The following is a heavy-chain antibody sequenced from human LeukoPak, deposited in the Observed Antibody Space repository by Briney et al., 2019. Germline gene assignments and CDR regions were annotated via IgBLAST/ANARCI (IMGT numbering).Heavy chain of an antibody. D-gene: IGHD2-8*01. V-gene: IGHV4-59*03. CDR1: GASISSSY. CDR2: IYNRDT. J-gene: IGHJ5*02. Sequence: SETLSLTCSVSGASISSSYWSWLRQPPGKGLEWIAHIYNRDTNYNPSLQSRVTISLDTSKNQFSLKLTSVTAADTAVHYCAKNGRTWPSWGRGTLVTVSS. CDR3: AKNGRTWPS.